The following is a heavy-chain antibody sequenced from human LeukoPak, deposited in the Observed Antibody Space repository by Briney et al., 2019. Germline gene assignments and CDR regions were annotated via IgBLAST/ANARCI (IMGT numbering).Heavy chain of an antibody. Sequence: ASVKVSCKASGYTFTGYYMHWVRQAPGQGLEWMGWINPNSGGTNYAQKLQGRVTMTRDTSISTAYMELSRLRSDDTAVYYCARDRYYYDSSPYFDYWGQGTLVTVSS. CDR2: INPNSGGT. D-gene: IGHD3-22*01. J-gene: IGHJ4*02. CDR1: GYTFTGYY. CDR3: ARDRYYYDSSPYFDY. V-gene: IGHV1-2*02.